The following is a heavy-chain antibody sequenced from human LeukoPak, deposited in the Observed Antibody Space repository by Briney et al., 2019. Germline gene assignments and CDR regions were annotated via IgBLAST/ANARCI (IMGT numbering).Heavy chain of an antibody. CDR1: GLTLSDNY. CDR3: ARVGVGTVTTWDY. Sequence: PGGSLRLSCAASGLTLSDNYMSWIRQAPGKGLEWVSYISSSSSYTNYADSVKGRFTISTDNAKNSLYLQMNSLRAEDTAVYYCARVGVGTVTTWDYWGQGTLVTVSS. J-gene: IGHJ4*02. D-gene: IGHD4-17*01. V-gene: IGHV3-11*06. CDR2: ISSSSSYT.